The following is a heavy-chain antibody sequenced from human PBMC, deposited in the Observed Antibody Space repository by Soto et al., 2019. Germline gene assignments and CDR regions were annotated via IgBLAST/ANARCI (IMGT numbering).Heavy chain of an antibody. CDR3: AKEGIFSSFDP. CDR1: GAPVTRSNY. V-gene: IGHV4-4*02. CDR2: IYHSGNT. J-gene: IGHJ5*02. Sequence: QVQLQESGPGLVKPSGTLALTCAVSGAPVTRSNYWCWVRQPPGKGLEWIGEIYHSGNTNYNPSLKSRVALSIDLSTNQFSLRLSSVTAADTAVYYFAKEGIFSSFDPWGKGILVIVSS. D-gene: IGHD2-15*01.